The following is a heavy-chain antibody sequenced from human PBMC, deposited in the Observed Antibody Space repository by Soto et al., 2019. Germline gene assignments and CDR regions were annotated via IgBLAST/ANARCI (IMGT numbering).Heavy chain of an antibody. CDR2: ADPEDAET. V-gene: IGHV1-69-2*01. Sequence: ASVKVSCKVSGYTLSDFYMHWVKQAPGKGLEWMGLADPEDAETIYAEKFQGRVTIIADTSTDTAYMELSSLRSDDTAVYYCATAFRARLGWFDPWGQGTQVTVSS. CDR1: GYTLSDFY. D-gene: IGHD3-10*01. CDR3: ATAFRARLGWFDP. J-gene: IGHJ5*02.